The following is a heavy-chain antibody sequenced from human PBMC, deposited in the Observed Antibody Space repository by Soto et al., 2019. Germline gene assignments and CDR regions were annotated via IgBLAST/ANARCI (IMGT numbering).Heavy chain of an antibody. CDR3: TIPYYYGSGRQDY. V-gene: IGHV3-73*01. CDR1: GFTFNGSA. CDR2: IRSKANSYAT. D-gene: IGHD3-10*01. Sequence: EVQLVESGGGLVQPGASLKLSCAASGFTFNGSAMHWVRQASGKGLEWVGRIRSKANSYATAYAASVKGRFTISRDDSKNTAYLQMNSLKTEDTAVYYCTIPYYYGSGRQDYWGQGTLVTVSS. J-gene: IGHJ4*02.